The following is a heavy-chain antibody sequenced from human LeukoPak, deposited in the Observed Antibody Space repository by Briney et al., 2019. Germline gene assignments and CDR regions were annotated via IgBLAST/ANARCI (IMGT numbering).Heavy chain of an antibody. CDR1: GGSISSYY. D-gene: IGHD3-3*01. Sequence: SEPLSLTCTVSGGSISSYYWSWIRQPPGKGLEWIGYIYYSGSTNYNPSLKSRVTISVDTSKNQFSLKLSSVTAADTAVYYCARGHYDFWSGYLDAFDIWGQGTMVTVSS. V-gene: IGHV4-59*01. J-gene: IGHJ3*02. CDR2: IYYSGST. CDR3: ARGHYDFWSGYLDAFDI.